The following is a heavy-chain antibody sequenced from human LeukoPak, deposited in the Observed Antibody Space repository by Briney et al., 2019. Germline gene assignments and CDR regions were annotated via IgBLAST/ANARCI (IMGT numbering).Heavy chain of an antibody. J-gene: IGHJ4*02. D-gene: IGHD3-16*02. Sequence: ASVKVSCKASGYTFTSYDINWVRQATGQGLEWMGWMNPNSGNTGYAQKFQGGVTMTRNTSISTAYMELSSLRSEDTAVYYCASTSRQDYVWGSYRPTPPYCFDYWGQGTLVTVSS. CDR3: ASTSRQDYVWGSYRPTPPYCFDY. CDR2: MNPNSGNT. V-gene: IGHV1-8*01. CDR1: GYTFTSYD.